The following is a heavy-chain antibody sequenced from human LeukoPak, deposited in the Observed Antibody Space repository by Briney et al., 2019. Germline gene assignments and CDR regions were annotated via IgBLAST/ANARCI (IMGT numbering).Heavy chain of an antibody. V-gene: IGHV3-23*01. J-gene: IGHJ4*02. Sequence: RGTLRLSCAASGFTFSSYGMSWVRQAPGKGLEWVSAISGSGGSTYYADSVKGRFTISRDNSKNTLYRLRAEDTAVYYCAKGKDDSSGWYFFYWGQGTLVTVSS. D-gene: IGHD6-19*01. CDR3: AKGKDDSSGWYFFY. CDR2: ISGSGGST. CDR1: GFTFSSYG.